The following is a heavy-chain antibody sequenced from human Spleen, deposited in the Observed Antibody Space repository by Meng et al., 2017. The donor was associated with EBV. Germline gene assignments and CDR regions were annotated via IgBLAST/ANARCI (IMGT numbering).Heavy chain of an antibody. D-gene: IGHD6-13*01. CDR2: ISHSGSP. CDR3: AREEGSSSSWALGY. J-gene: IGHJ4*02. V-gene: IGHV4-4*02. Sequence: QLQLQESGPGLVKPSGTLSLTCAVSNGSISSNKWWSWVRQSPGKGLEWIGEISHSGSPNYNPSLKSRVTMSVDKSKNYFSLNLSSVTAADTAVYYCAREEGSSSSWALGYWGQGIPVTVSS. CDR1: NGSISSNKW.